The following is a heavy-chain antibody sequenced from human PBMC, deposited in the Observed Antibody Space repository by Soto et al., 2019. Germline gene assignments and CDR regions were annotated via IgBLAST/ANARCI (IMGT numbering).Heavy chain of an antibody. V-gene: IGHV1-18*01. D-gene: IGHD2-2*01. CDR3: ARGVVVPAATGKNWLDP. Sequence: ASVKVSCKASGYTFTSKGISWVRQAPGQGLEWVGWISVYNGNTNYAQQLQGRITMSTDTSTNTVYLELRSLRFDDTAVYYCARGVVVPAATGKNWLDPWGQGTLVTVSS. J-gene: IGHJ5*02. CDR1: GYTFTSKG. CDR2: ISVYNGNT.